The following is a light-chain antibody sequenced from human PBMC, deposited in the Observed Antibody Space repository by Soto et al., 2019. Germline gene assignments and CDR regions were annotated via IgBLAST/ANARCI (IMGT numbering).Light chain of an antibody. Sequence: DIQLTQSPSFLSASVGDRVTITCRASVGIRSSLAWFQQKPGKAPNLLIYAASTLQSAVPSRFSGSGSGTEFTLTISSLQSEDFATYYCQQLNSYPLTCGGGTKVEIK. CDR1: VGIRSS. CDR3: QQLNSYPLT. CDR2: AAS. V-gene: IGKV1-9*01. J-gene: IGKJ4*01.